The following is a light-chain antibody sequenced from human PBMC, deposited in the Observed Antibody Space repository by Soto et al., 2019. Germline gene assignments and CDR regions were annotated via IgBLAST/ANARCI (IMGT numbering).Light chain of an antibody. Sequence: QAVVTQPPSVSAAPGQKVTISCSGSSSNIGHNYVCWYQHLPGTAPKLLIFDNDKRPSGIPDRFSGSKSGTSATLDITGLQAGDEADYYCGTWDSSLSVGLFGGGTKLTVL. CDR2: DND. CDR1: SSNIGHNY. J-gene: IGLJ2*01. V-gene: IGLV1-51*01. CDR3: GTWDSSLSVGL.